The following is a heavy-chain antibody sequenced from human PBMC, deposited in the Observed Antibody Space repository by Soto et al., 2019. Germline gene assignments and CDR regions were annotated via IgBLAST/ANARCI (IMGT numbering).Heavy chain of an antibody. CDR1: GDRFTSYG. Sequence: GTSVKLSCKASGDRFTSYGISWVRQAPRQGLEWMGWISAYNGNTNYAQKLQGRVTMTTDTSTSTAYMELRSLRSDDTAVYYCARDGGRAVAGTYYYGMDVWGQGTTVTVSS. CDR2: ISAYNGNT. J-gene: IGHJ6*02. V-gene: IGHV1-18*01. CDR3: ARDGGRAVAGTYYYGMDV. D-gene: IGHD6-19*01.